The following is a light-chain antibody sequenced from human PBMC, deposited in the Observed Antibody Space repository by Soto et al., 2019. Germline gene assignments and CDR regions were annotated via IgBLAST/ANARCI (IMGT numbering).Light chain of an antibody. V-gene: IGKV1-8*01. CDR3: HQYNSWPRGT. CDR1: QGISSY. J-gene: IGKJ3*01. Sequence: AIRMTQSPSSLSASTGDRVTITCRASQGISSYLAWYQQKPGKAPKLLIYAASTLQSGVPSRFSGSGSGTDFTLTISSLQSEDSAVYYCHQYNSWPRGTFGPGTKVEIK. CDR2: AAS.